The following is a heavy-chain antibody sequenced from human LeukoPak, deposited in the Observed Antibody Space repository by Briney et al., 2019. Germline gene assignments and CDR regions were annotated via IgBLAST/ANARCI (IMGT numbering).Heavy chain of an antibody. J-gene: IGHJ4*02. CDR3: VREFDC. CDR2: IKEDGSEK. V-gene: IGHV3-7*01. CDR1: GFSFSRSW. Sequence: GGSLRLSCAASGFSFSRSWMSWVRQAPGKGLEWVANIKEDGSEKQYVDSVKGRFTISRDNAKNSLYLQMNSLRAEDMAVYFCVREFDCWGQGALVSVSS.